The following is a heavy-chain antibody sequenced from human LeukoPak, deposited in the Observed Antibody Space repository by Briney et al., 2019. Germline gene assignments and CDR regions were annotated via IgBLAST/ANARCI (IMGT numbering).Heavy chain of an antibody. CDR3: AREDVDITVATSGAFDI. J-gene: IGHJ3*02. Sequence: PGGSLRLSCAASGFTFNRFRMHWVRQAPGKGLVWVSRIISDGSSTNYADFVKGRFTISRDNAKNTLYLQMNSLRAEDTALYYCAREDVDITVATSGAFDIWGQGTMVTVSS. CDR1: GFTFNRFR. CDR2: IISDGSST. V-gene: IGHV3-74*01. D-gene: IGHD6-19*01.